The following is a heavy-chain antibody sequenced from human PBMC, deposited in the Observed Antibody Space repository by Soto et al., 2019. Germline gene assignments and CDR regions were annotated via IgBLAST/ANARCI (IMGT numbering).Heavy chain of an antibody. D-gene: IGHD6-6*01. V-gene: IGHV4-31*03. CDR1: GGSISSGGYY. J-gene: IGHJ6*02. CDR2: IYYSGST. CDR3: AGPLGYSSSSDGSMDV. Sequence: SETLSLTCTVSGGSISSGGYYWSWIRQHPGKGLEWIGYIYYSGSTYYNPSLKSRVTISVDTSKNQFSLKLSSVTAADTAVYYCAGPLGYSSSSDGSMDVWGQGTTVTVS.